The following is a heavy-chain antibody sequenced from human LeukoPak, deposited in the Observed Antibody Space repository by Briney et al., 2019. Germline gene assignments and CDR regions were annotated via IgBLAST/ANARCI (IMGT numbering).Heavy chain of an antibody. D-gene: IGHD2/OR15-2a*01. Sequence: SETLSLTCTVSGGSISSFYWSWIRQPPGRGLEWIGYGYFSGSTNYNPSLKSRVTISVDTSKKQFSLKVNSVTAADTAVYYCTSGFRYFDYWGQGNLVTVSS. J-gene: IGHJ4*02. CDR3: TSGFRYFDY. CDR2: GYFSGST. CDR1: GGSISSFY. V-gene: IGHV4-59*01.